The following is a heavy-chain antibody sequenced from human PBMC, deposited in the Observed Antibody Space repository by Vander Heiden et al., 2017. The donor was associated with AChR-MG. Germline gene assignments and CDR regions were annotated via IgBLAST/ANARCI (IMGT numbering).Heavy chain of an antibody. CDR2: ISSTGDYI. V-gene: IGHV3-21*01. J-gene: IGHJ6*02. CDR1: GFTFSRYS. CDR3: ARRRDIVGVNSRGMDV. D-gene: IGHD2-2*01. Sequence: EVRLVESGGGLVKPEGSLRLSCAASGFTFSRYSINWVRQAPGKGLEWVSSISSTGDYIYYADSVKGRFTISRDNAKTSLYLQMNSLRAEDTAVYYCARRRDIVGVNSRGMDVWGQGTTVTVSS.